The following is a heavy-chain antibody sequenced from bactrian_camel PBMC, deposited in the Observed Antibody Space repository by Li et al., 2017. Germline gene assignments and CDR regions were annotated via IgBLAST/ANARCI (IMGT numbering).Heavy chain of an antibody. D-gene: IGHD3*01. Sequence: GASRTRYADSVKGRFTVSRDNAKNTLYLLMNSLKSEDTGLYYCATWLSYHSDYGAIWGQGTQVTVSTPGEGVPVTVTTSREGVGYWDQGTQVTVS. J-gene: IGHJ6*01. CDR3: ATWLSYHSDYGAIWGQGTQVTVSTPGEGVPVTVTTSREGVGY. V-gene: IGHV3S22*01. CDR2: GASRT.